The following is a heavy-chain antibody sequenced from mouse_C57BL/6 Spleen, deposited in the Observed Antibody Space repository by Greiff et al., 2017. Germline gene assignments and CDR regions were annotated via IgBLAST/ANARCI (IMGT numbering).Heavy chain of an antibody. Sequence: QVQLQQSGAELVRPGASVTLSCKASGYTFTDYEMHWVKQTPVHGLEWIGAIDPETGGTAYNQKFKGKAILTADKSSSTAYMELRSLTSEDSAVYYCTRLRDYYGSSYEDYWGQGTTLTVSS. CDR3: TRLRDYYGSSYEDY. CDR1: GYTFTDYE. CDR2: IDPETGGT. V-gene: IGHV1-15*01. J-gene: IGHJ2*01. D-gene: IGHD1-1*01.